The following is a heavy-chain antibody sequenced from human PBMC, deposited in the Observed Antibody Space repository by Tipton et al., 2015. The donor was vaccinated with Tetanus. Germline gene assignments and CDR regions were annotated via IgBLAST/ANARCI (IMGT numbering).Heavy chain of an antibody. J-gene: IGHJ2*01. D-gene: IGHD4-17*01. CDR3: ASPYGDYVWYFDL. CDR1: GGSISSSSYY. Sequence: TLSLTCTVSGGSISSSSYYWGWIRQPPGKGLEWIGSIYYSGSTNYNPSLKSRVTISVATSKNQSSLKLSSVTAADTAVYYCASPYGDYVWYFDLWGRGTLVTVSS. CDR2: IYYSGST. V-gene: IGHV4-39*01.